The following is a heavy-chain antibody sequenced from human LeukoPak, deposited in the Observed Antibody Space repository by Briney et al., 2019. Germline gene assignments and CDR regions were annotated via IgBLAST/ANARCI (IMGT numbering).Heavy chain of an antibody. J-gene: IGHJ4*02. Sequence: GGSLRLSCAASGFTFSSYGMHWVRQAPGKGLEWAAVIWYDGSNKYYADSVKGRFTISRDNSKNTLYLQMNSLRAEDTAVYYCARDWSVKYFDYWGQGTLVTVSS. CDR2: IWYDGSNK. CDR3: ARDWSVKYFDY. V-gene: IGHV3-33*01. CDR1: GFTFSSYG.